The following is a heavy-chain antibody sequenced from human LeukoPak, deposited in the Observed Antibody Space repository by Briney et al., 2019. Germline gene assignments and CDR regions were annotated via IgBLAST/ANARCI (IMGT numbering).Heavy chain of an antibody. CDR3: AREGGFDSGGLDY. Sequence: SETLSLTCSVSGASITNYNNYWGWIRQPPGEGLEWIGAISYSGSTYYNPSLRSRVTISLDTSKNQFSLKVTSMTAADTAVYYCAREGGFDSGGLDYWGQGTLVTVYS. D-gene: IGHD5-12*01. CDR2: ISYSGST. CDR1: GASITNYNNY. J-gene: IGHJ4*02. V-gene: IGHV4-39*07.